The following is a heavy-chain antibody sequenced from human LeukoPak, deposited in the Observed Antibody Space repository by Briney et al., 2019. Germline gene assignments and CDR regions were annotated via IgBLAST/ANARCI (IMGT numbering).Heavy chain of an antibody. V-gene: IGHV3-30*03. J-gene: IGHJ5*02. Sequence: PGRSLRLSCAASGFTFSPYGMHWVRQAPGKGLEWVSLISYDGSNKYYADSVKGRFTISRDNAKNSLYLQMNSLRAEDTAVYYCARDFRPWGQGTLVTVSS. CDR2: ISYDGSNK. CDR1: GFTFSPYG. CDR3: ARDFRP.